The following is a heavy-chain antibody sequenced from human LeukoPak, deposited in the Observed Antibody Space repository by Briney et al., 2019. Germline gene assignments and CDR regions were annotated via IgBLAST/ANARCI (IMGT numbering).Heavy chain of an antibody. Sequence: GGSLRLACAASGFRFSSYAMSWVRQAPGKGLEWVSAISGSGGSTYYADSVKGRFTISRDNSKNTLYLQMNSLRAEDTAVYYCAKSPPYSIVVVITRMAVPNYWGQGTLVTVSS. J-gene: IGHJ4*02. CDR2: ISGSGGST. CDR3: AKSPPYSIVVVITRMAVPNY. V-gene: IGHV3-23*01. D-gene: IGHD3-22*01. CDR1: GFRFSSYA.